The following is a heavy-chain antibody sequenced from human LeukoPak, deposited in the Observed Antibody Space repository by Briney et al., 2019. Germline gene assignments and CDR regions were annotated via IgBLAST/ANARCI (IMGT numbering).Heavy chain of an antibody. CDR2: MNPNSGNT. V-gene: IGHV1-8*01. CDR3: ARVEYSGSYKDAFDI. Sequence: ASVEVSCKASGYTFTSYDINWVRQATGQGLEWMGWMNPNSGNTGYAQKFQGRVTITRNTSISTAYMELSSLRSEDTAVYYCARVEYSGSYKDAFDIWGQGTMVTVSS. J-gene: IGHJ3*02. D-gene: IGHD1-26*01. CDR1: GYTFTSYD.